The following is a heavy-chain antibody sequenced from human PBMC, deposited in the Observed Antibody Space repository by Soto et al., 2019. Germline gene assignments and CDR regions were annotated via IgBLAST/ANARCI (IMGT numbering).Heavy chain of an antibody. Sequence: QVQLVQSGAEVKKPGSSVKVSCKASGGTFSSYAISWVRQAPGQGLEWMGGIIPIFGTANYAQKFQGRVTIPADESTSPAYMELSSLRSEDTAVYYCARELRDGYPPDYWGQGTLVTVSS. J-gene: IGHJ4*02. CDR1: GGTFSSYA. V-gene: IGHV1-69*12. CDR2: IIPIFGTA. CDR3: ARELRDGYPPDY. D-gene: IGHD5-12*01.